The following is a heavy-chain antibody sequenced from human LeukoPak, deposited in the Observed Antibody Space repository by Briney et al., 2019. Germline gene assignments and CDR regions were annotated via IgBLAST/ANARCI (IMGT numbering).Heavy chain of an antibody. CDR1: GFTFSNAW. CDR2: IKSKTDGGTT. Sequence: KAGGSLRLSCAASGFTFSNAWMSWVRQAPGKGLEWVGRIKSKTDGGTTDYAAPVKGRFTISRDDSKNTLYLQMNSLKTEDTAVYYCTTDALVPAAISNNWFDPWGQGTLVTVSS. D-gene: IGHD2-2*01. CDR3: TTDALVPAAISNNWFDP. J-gene: IGHJ5*02. V-gene: IGHV3-15*01.